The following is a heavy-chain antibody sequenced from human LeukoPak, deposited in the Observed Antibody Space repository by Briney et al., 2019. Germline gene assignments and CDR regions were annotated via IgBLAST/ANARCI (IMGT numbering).Heavy chain of an antibody. J-gene: IGHJ4*02. D-gene: IGHD1-26*01. CDR1: GFTFSRYV. V-gene: IGHV3-30*04. Sequence: GGSLRLSCAASGFTFSRYVMHWVRQAPGKALEWVTIISYDENEKYYADSVKGRFTISRDNSKNTLYLQMNSLRVEDTAMYYCASDLSGSPSGRAFDYWGQGTLVTVSS. CDR2: ISYDENEK. CDR3: ASDLSGSPSGRAFDY.